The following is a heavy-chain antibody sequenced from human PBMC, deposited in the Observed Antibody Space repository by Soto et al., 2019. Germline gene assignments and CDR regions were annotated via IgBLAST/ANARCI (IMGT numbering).Heavy chain of an antibody. V-gene: IGHV3-33*01. CDR3: ARDLSGMIVVHAPFDI. CDR1: GFTFSSYG. Sequence: QVQLVESGGGVVQPGRSLRLSCAASGFTFSSYGMHWVRQAPGKGLEWVAVIWYDGSNKYYADSVKGRFTISRDNSKNTLYLQMNSLRAADSAVYYCARDLSGMIVVHAPFDIWGQGTMVTVSS. CDR2: IWYDGSNK. D-gene: IGHD3-22*01. J-gene: IGHJ3*02.